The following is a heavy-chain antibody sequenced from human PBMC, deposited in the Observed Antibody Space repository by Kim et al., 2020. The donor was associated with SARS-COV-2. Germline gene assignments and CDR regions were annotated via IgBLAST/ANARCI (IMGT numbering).Heavy chain of an antibody. CDR2: ANT. CDR3: ARLLTNYPRD. D-gene: IGHD1-7*01. J-gene: IGHJ4*02. Sequence: ANTYYNPFLKSRVTISEDTSNNQFSLKLTSVTAADTAVYYCARLLTNYPRDWGQGTLVTVSS. V-gene: IGHV4-30-2*04.